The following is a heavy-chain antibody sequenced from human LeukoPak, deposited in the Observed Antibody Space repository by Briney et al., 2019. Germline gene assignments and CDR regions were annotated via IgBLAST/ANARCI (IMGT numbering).Heavy chain of an antibody. J-gene: IGHJ4*02. CDR1: GFTFSDLW. CDR3: TKGRSNHY. Sequence: GGSLRLSCAASGFTFSDLWMGWVRQAPGKGLEWVANINQDGSENYYVDSVKGRFTISRDNAKSSLYLQMNSLRAEDTAVYYCTKGRSNHYWGQGTLVTVST. CDR2: INQDGSEN. V-gene: IGHV3-7*01. D-gene: IGHD3-10*01.